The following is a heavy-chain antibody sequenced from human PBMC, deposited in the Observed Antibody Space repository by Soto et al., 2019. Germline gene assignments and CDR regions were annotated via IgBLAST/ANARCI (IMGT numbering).Heavy chain of an antibody. CDR2: INHSGST. CDR3: ARVVPLHCSSTSCYPRSSYYYYYAMDV. CDR1: GESFSGYY. J-gene: IGHJ6*02. Sequence: SETLSLTCAVYGESFSGYYWSWIRQPPGKGLEWIGEINHSGSTNYNPSLKSRVTISVDTSKNQFSLKLTSVTAADTAVYYCARVVPLHCSSTSCYPRSSYYYYYAMDVWGQGTTVTVSS. D-gene: IGHD2-2*01. V-gene: IGHV4-34*01.